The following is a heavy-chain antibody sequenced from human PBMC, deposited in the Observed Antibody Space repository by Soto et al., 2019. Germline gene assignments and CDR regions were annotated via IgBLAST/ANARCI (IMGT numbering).Heavy chain of an antibody. CDR1: GFSFSTYG. J-gene: IGHJ4*02. Sequence: GGSLRLSCAASGFSFSTYGMHWVRQAPGKGLEWVAAISHDGSNKYYVDSVKGRFTISRDSSKNTLYLEMNSLRAEDTAVYYWARESKPCFDYWGQGTLVTVSS. CDR2: ISHDGSNK. CDR3: ARESKPCFDY. V-gene: IGHV3-30*03.